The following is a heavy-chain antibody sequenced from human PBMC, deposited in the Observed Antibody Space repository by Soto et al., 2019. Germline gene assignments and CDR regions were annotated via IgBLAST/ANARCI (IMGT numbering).Heavy chain of an antibody. CDR2: ISAHNGNT. CDR1: GYDFITYG. J-gene: IGHJ4*02. V-gene: IGHV1-18*01. D-gene: IGHD1-1*01. Sequence: QVHLVQSGAEVKKPGASVKVSCKGSGYDFITYGITWVRQAPGQGLEWMAWISAHNGNTDYAQKLQGRVTVTRDTSTSTAYMELRSLRSDDTAMYYCARGRYEDYWGQGALVTVSS. CDR3: ARGRYEDY.